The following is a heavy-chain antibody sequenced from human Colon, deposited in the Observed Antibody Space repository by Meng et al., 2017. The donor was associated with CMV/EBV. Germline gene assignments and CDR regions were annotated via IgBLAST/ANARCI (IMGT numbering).Heavy chain of an antibody. Sequence: FNNYASRWVRQAAGEGDERMGSMVIVDDTKEDEQNFRNRVKITEDTSTKTAYMEMSSLRCDDTAVYYCATPITYYAAWRGHPPFDYWGQGTLVTVSS. D-gene: IGHD3-3*01. CDR3: ATPITYYAAWRGHPPFDY. CDR1: FNNYA. V-gene: IGHV1-69*04. J-gene: IGHJ4*02. CDR2: MVIVDDTK.